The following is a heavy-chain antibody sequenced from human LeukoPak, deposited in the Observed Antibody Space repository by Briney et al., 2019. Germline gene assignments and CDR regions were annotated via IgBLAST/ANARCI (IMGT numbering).Heavy chain of an antibody. CDR3: ARGAYCSSTSCYDWFDP. CDR2: MNPNSGNT. J-gene: IGHJ5*02. D-gene: IGHD2-2*01. CDR1: GYTFTSYD. Sequence: ASAKVSCKASGYTFTSYDINWVRQATGQGLEWMGWMNPNSGNTGYAQKFQGRVTMTRNTSISTAYMELSSLRSEDTAVYYCARGAYCSSTSCYDWFDPWGQGTLVTVSS. V-gene: IGHV1-8*01.